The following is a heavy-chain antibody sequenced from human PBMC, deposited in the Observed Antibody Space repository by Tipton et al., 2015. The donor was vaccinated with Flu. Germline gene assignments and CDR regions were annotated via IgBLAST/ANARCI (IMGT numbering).Heavy chain of an antibody. V-gene: IGHV3-23*01. Sequence: SLRLSCAASGFTFSSYAMSWVRQAPGKGLEWVSAISGSGGSTYYADSVKGRFTISRDNSKNTLYLQMNSLRAEDTAVYYCAKGVVITDDAFDIWGQGTMVTVSS. D-gene: IGHD3-22*01. J-gene: IGHJ3*02. CDR3: AKGVVITDDAFDI. CDR2: ISGSGGST. CDR1: GFTFSSYA.